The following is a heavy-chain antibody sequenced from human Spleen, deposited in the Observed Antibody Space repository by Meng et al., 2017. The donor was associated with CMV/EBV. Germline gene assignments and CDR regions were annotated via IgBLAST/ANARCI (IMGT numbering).Heavy chain of an antibody. CDR3: AKCSGIDCYFDY. V-gene: IGHV3-23*01. D-gene: IGHD2-8*02. Sequence: GESLKISCAASGLTFSSYGMSWVRQAPGKGLEWVSSIGATAGGTYYADSVKGRFTISRDNAKNTLYLQMNSLRAEDTAVYYCAKCSGIDCYFDYWGQRALVTVSS. CDR1: GLTFSSYG. J-gene: IGHJ4*02. CDR2: IGATAGGT.